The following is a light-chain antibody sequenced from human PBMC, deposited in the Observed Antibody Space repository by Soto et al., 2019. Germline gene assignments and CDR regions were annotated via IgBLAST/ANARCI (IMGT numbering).Light chain of an antibody. Sequence: DIQMTQSPSSLSASVGDRVTITCRASQGISNDLAWYQQTPGNVPKLLIYAASTLQSGVPSRFSGSGSGTDFTLTISSLQPEDVAPYYCQKYHRGFLTFGGGTKVEIK. CDR3: QKYHRGFLT. J-gene: IGKJ4*01. CDR2: AAS. CDR1: QGISND. V-gene: IGKV1-27*01.